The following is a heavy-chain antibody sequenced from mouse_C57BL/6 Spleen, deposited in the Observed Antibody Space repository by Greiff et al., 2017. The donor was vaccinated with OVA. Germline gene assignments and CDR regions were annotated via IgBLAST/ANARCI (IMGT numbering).Heavy chain of an antibody. CDR2: ISSGGSFT. D-gene: IGHD1-1*02. V-gene: IGHV5-6*01. CDR1: GFTFSSYG. J-gene: IGHJ2*01. CDR3: ARRVATHFDF. Sequence: EVMLVESGGDLVKPGGSLKLSCAASGFTFSSYGMSWVRQTPDKRLEWVATISSGGSFTYYPDSVKGRFTISRDNAKNTLYLQMSSLKSEDTAMYYCARRVATHFDFWGQGTTLTVSS.